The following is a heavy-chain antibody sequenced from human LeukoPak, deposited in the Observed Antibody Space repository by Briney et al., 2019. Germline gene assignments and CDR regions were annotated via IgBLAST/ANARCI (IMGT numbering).Heavy chain of an antibody. CDR3: ARLIAYYDFWSGYFPYYFDY. D-gene: IGHD3-3*01. CDR2: IYYSGST. J-gene: IGHJ4*02. V-gene: IGHV4-61*08. CDR1: GGSISSGDYY. Sequence: PSETLSLTCTVSGGSISSGDYYWSWIRQPPGKGLEWIGYIYYSGSTNYNPSLKSRVTISVDTSKNQFSLKLSSVTAADTAVYYCARLIAYYDFWSGYFPYYFDYWGQGTLVTVSS.